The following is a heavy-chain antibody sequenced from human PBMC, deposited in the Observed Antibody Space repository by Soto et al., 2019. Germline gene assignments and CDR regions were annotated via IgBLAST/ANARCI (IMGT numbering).Heavy chain of an antibody. D-gene: IGHD3-10*01. CDR2: IKQDGSET. V-gene: IGHV3-7*03. CDR1: GFDFSNYY. CDR3: ARDSDYGSGYYGLDV. J-gene: IGHJ6*02. Sequence: VGSLRLSCAASGFDFSNYYVNWVRQAPGKGLEWVANIKQDGSETYYMASERGRFTISRDNAKKSVYLQINSLRAEDTAVYFCARDSDYGSGYYGLDVWGQGTTVTVSS.